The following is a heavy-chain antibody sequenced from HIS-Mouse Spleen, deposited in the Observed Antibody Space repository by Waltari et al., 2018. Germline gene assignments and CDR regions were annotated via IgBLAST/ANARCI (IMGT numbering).Heavy chain of an antibody. Sequence: QVQLVESGGGVVQPGRSLRLSCAASGFTFSSYAMHWVRQAPGKGLEWVAVISYDGSNKYYADSVKGRFTISRDNSKNTLYLQMNSLRAEDTAVYYCARDRQLGTQYFDYWGQGTLVTVSS. CDR3: ARDRQLGTQYFDY. J-gene: IGHJ4*02. CDR2: ISYDGSNK. V-gene: IGHV3-30-3*01. CDR1: GFTFSSYA. D-gene: IGHD7-27*01.